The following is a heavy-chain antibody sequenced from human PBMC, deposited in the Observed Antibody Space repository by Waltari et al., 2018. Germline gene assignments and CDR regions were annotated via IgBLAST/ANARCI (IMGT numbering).Heavy chain of an antibody. J-gene: IGHJ3*02. V-gene: IGHV4-59*01. Sequence: QVQLQESGPGLVKPSETLSLTCTVSGCSISSYYWSWIRQPPGKGLEWIGYIYYSGSTNYNPSLKSRVTISVDTSKNQFSLKLSSVTAADTAVYYCARDAGYYYGSGRGAFDIWGQGTMVTVSS. CDR1: GCSISSYY. D-gene: IGHD3-10*01. CDR2: IYYSGST. CDR3: ARDAGYYYGSGRGAFDI.